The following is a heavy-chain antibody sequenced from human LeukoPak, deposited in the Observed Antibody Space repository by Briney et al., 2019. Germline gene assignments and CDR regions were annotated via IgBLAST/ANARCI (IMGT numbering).Heavy chain of an antibody. Sequence: PGGTLRLSCAASGFTFSSYGMSWVRQAPGKGLEWVSAISGSGGSTYYADSVKGRFTISRDNSKNTLYLQMNSLRAEDTAVYYCAKDRIFPPWYYYMDVWGKGTTVTISS. CDR3: AKDRIFPPWYYYMDV. V-gene: IGHV3-23*01. J-gene: IGHJ6*03. CDR2: ISGSGGST. CDR1: GFTFSSYG.